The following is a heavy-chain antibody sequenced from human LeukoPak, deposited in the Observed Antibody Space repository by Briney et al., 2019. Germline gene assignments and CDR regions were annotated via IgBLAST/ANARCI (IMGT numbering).Heavy chain of an antibody. D-gene: IGHD2-15*01. Sequence: GGSLRLSCAASGFTFSSYSMNWVRQAPGKGLEWVSYISSSSSTIYYADSVKGRFTISRDNAKNSLYLQMNSLRAEDTAIYYCAKDPLVGYCSGSSCYSRWGQGTLVTVSS. CDR3: AKDPLVGYCSGSSCYSR. CDR1: GFTFSSYS. V-gene: IGHV3-48*04. CDR2: ISSSSSTI. J-gene: IGHJ4*02.